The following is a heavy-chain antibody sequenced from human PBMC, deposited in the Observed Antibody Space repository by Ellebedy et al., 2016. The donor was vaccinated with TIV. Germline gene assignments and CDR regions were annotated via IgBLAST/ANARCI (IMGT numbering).Heavy chain of an antibody. D-gene: IGHD2-21*02. CDR2: VRHNGRDK. J-gene: IGHJ4*02. V-gene: IGHV3-30*02. CDR1: GFTFSSYE. CDR3: AKDYGGDFALGPEY. Sequence: LSLTCAASGFTFSSYEMNWVRQAPGKGLEWVAFVRHNGRDKYYAESVKGRFTISRDNSRSTAYLEMNNLRDEDTAVYHCAKDYGGDFALGPEYWGQGVLVTISS.